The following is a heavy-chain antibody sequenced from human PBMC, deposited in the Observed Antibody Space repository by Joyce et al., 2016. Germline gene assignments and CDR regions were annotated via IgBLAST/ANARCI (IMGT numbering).Heavy chain of an antibody. CDR3: ARAPAPTYYFDF. CDR2: FSRTGTP. CDR1: GYSISRGYY. V-gene: IGHV4-38-2*01. D-gene: IGHD2-21*01. Sequence: QVQLQESGPGLVKPSETLSLTCAVSGYSISRGYYWVWIRQPPGKRLGWIGSFSRTGTPYYNPSLESRVTVSLDTSNDQFSLNLSSVTAADTAIYYCARAPAPTYYFDFWGQGTLVTVSS. J-gene: IGHJ4*02.